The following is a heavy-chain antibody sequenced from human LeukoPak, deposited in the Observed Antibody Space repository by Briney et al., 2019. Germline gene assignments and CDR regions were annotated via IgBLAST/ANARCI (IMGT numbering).Heavy chain of an antibody. D-gene: IGHD1-26*01. V-gene: IGHV3-7*01. Sequence: PGGSLRLSCAASGFSLSNYWISWVRQAPGKGLEWVANIKLDGSEKYYVNSVKGRFTISRDNAKNSLNLQMNSLRAEDTDVYYCARETRGSYVPGLDSWGQGTLVTVSS. CDR3: ARETRGSYVPGLDS. J-gene: IGHJ4*02. CDR2: IKLDGSEK. CDR1: GFSLSNYW.